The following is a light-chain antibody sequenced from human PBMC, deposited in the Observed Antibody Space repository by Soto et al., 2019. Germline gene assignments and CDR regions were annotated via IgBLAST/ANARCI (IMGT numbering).Light chain of an antibody. V-gene: IGKV1-5*03. J-gene: IGKJ2*01. CDR3: QQDHRFPYT. CDR1: QSISNW. CDR2: KAS. Sequence: DIQMTQSPSTLSASVGDTVTITCRASQSISNWLAWYQQKPGQAPKLLVHKASTLEGGVPSRCSGSGSGTESTLTISSRQPDDFATCYCQQDHRFPYTFGQGTKLEIK.